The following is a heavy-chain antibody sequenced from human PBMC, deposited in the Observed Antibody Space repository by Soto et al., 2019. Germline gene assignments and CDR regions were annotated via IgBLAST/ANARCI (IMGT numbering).Heavy chain of an antibody. CDR2: LSGSGGST. V-gene: IGHV3-23*01. CDR3: AKVGSGGTPANWFDP. D-gene: IGHD1-1*01. J-gene: IGHJ5*02. Sequence: EVQLLESGGGLVQPGGSLRLSCAASGFTFSSYAMSWVRQAPGKGLEWVSALSGSGGSTYYADSVKGRFTISRDNSKNTLYLQMNSLRAEDTAVSYCAKVGSGGTPANWFDPWGQGTLVTVSS. CDR1: GFTFSSYA.